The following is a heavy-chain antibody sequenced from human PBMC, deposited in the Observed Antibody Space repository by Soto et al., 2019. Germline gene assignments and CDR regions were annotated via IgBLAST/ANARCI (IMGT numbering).Heavy chain of an antibody. V-gene: IGHV4-59*01. Sequence: PSETLSLTCTVSGGSISSYYWSWIRQPPGKGLEWIGYIYYSGSTNYNPSLKSRVTISVDTSKNQFPLKLSSVTAADTAVYYCARVPHIVVVPAAFGWFDPWGQGTLVTVSS. CDR1: GGSISSYY. CDR2: IYYSGST. D-gene: IGHD2-2*01. J-gene: IGHJ5*02. CDR3: ARVPHIVVVPAAFGWFDP.